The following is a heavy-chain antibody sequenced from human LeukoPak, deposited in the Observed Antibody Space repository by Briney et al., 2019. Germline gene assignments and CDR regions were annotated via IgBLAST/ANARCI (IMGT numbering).Heavy chain of an antibody. CDR2: INQDRSGK. Sequence: GGSLRLSCAAFGFTFNNYWMSWVRQAPGKGLEWVANINQDRSGKHYVDSVKGRFTISRDNAKNSLYLQMNSLRAEDTAVYFCAKASIAGAIGVLDYWGQGTLVTVSS. J-gene: IGHJ4*02. V-gene: IGHV3-7*01. D-gene: IGHD1-26*01. CDR3: AKASIAGAIGVLDY. CDR1: GFTFNNYW.